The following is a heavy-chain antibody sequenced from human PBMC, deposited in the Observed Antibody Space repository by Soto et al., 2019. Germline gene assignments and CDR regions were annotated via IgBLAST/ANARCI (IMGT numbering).Heavy chain of an antibody. CDR3: ARWSRGVVVVAATGLDAFDI. J-gene: IGHJ3*02. D-gene: IGHD2-15*01. CDR2: IYYSGST. V-gene: IGHV4-39*01. Sequence: SETLSLTCFVSGGSISSSSYYWGWIRQPPGKGLEWIGSIYYSGSTYYNPSLKSRVTISVDTSKNQFSLKLSSVTAADTAVYYCARWSRGVVVVAATGLDAFDIWGQGTMVTVSS. CDR1: GGSISSSSYY.